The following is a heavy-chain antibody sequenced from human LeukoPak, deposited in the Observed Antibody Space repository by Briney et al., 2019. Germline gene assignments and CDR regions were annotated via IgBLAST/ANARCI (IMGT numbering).Heavy chain of an antibody. J-gene: IGHJ4*02. V-gene: IGHV4-34*01. CDR3: ARGQNTYYYDSSGYYTKTAFDY. Sequence: PSETLSLTCAVYGGSFSGYYWSWIRQPPGKGLEWIGEINHSGSTNYNPSLKSRVTISVDTSKNQFSLKLSSATAADTAVYYCARGQNTYYYDSSGYYTKTAFDYWGQGTLVTVSS. CDR1: GGSFSGYY. CDR2: INHSGST. D-gene: IGHD3-22*01.